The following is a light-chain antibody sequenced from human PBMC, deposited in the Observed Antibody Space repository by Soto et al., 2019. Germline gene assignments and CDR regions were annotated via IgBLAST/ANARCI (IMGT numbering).Light chain of an antibody. J-gene: IGKJ5*01. CDR3: QQYNNWPPIT. V-gene: IGKV3-15*01. CDR2: GAS. CDR1: QSVSSSY. Sequence: IVMTQSPGTLSLSPGERATPSCRASQSVSSSYLAWYQQKPGQAPRLLIYGASTRATGIPARFSGGGSGTEFTLTISSLQSEDFAVYYCQQYNNWPPITFGQGTRLEIK.